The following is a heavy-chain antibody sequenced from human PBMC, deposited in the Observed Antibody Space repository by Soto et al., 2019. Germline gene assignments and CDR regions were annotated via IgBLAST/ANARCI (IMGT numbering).Heavy chain of an antibody. D-gene: IGHD3-3*01. CDR1: GFTFSSYS. CDR3: AREGGGDFWSGYHYYYGMDV. Sequence: GGSLRLSCAASGFTFSSYSMNWVRQAPGKVLEWVSSISSSSSYIYYADSVKGRFTISRDNAKNSLYLQMNSLRAEDTAVYYCAREGGGDFWSGYHYYYGMDVWGQGXTVTVCS. CDR2: ISSSSSYI. V-gene: IGHV3-21*01. J-gene: IGHJ6*02.